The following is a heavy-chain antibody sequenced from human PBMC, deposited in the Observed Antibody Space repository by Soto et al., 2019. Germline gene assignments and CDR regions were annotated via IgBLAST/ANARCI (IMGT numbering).Heavy chain of an antibody. J-gene: IGHJ6*02. D-gene: IGHD2-15*01. CDR2: ISSRSDTL. CDR1: GLTFRAYA. Sequence: PGGSVRFSCVGSGLTFRAYAMHWVCQALGKGLEWESYISSRSDTLYYADSVKGRFTISRDNAKNSVYLQVNNLRDEDTAVYYCARDWDIVILSVPIPNYNYGMDVWGQGTTVTVSS. V-gene: IGHV3-48*02. CDR3: ARDWDIVILSVPIPNYNYGMDV.